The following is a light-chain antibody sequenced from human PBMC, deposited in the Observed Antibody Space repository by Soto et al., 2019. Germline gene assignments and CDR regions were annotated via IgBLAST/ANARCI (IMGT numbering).Light chain of an antibody. CDR1: QSISSW. V-gene: IGKV1-5*01. CDR2: DAS. Sequence: DIKMTQSPSTLSASVGDRVTITCRASQSISSWLAWYQQKPGKAPKLLIYDASSLESGVPSRFSGSGSGTEFTLTISSLQPDDFSIYYCQQYNSHSPLTFGGGTKVEIK. J-gene: IGKJ4*01. CDR3: QQYNSHSPLT.